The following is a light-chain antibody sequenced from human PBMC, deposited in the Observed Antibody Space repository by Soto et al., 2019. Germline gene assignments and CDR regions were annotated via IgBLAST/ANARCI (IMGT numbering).Light chain of an antibody. CDR2: AAS. CDR1: QDIKNW. J-gene: IGKJ4*01. CDR3: QQTSTCPRT. Sequence: DIQMTQSPSSVSASVGDRVTITCRTSQDIKNWLAWYQQKPGGAPKLLIYAASSVQSGVPSRFSGRGFGTDFTLTISSLQPEDFATYHCQQTSTCPRTFGGGTKVEI. V-gene: IGKV1-12*01.